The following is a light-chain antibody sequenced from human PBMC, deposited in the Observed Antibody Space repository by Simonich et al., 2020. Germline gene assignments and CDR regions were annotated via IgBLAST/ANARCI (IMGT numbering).Light chain of an antibody. Sequence: QSALTQPASVSGSPGQSITISCTETSSDVGGYNYVSWSQQHPGKAPKLMIYDVSKRPSGVSNRFSGSKSGNTASLTSSGLQAEDEADYYCSSYTSSSTWVFGGGTKLTVL. V-gene: IGLV2-14*01. CDR3: SSYTSSSTWV. CDR2: DVS. CDR1: SSDVGGYNY. J-gene: IGLJ3*02.